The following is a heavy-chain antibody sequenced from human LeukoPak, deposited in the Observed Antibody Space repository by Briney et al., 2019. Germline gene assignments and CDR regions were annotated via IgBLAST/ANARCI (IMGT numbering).Heavy chain of an antibody. V-gene: IGHV1-69*04. CDR2: IIPILGIA. D-gene: IGHD5-18*01. CDR3: ARVDTAMVIDY. CDR1: GGTFSTYA. Sequence: SVKVSCKASGGTFSTYAISWVRQAPGQGLEWMGRIIPILGIANYAQKFQGRVTITADKSTSTAYIELSSLRSEDTAVYYCARVDTAMVIDYWGQGTLVTVSS. J-gene: IGHJ4*02.